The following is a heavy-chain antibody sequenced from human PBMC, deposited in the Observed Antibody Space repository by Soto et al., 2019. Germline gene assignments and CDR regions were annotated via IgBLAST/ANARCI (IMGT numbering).Heavy chain of an antibody. CDR3: ARDVYLRYCSSTSCYGVGV. CDR2: IWYDGSNK. D-gene: IGHD2-2*01. Sequence: QVQLVESGGGVVQPGRSLRLSCAASGFTFSSYGMHWVRQAPGKGLEWVAVIWYDGSNKYYADSVKGRFTISRDNSKNTLYLQMNSLRAEDTAVYYCARDVYLRYCSSTSCYGVGVWGKGTTVTVSS. CDR1: GFTFSSYG. J-gene: IGHJ6*04. V-gene: IGHV3-33*01.